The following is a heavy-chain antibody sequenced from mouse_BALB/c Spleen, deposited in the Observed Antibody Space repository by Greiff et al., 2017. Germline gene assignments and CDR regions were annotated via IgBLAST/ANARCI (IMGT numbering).Heavy chain of an antibody. V-gene: IGHV3-2*02. CDR2: ISYSGST. CDR3: ALDSSGPAWFAY. Sequence: EVQLQESGPGLVKPSQSLSLTCTVTGYSITSDYAWNWIRQFPGNKLEWMGYISYSGSTSYNPSLKSRISITRDTSKNQFFLQLNSVTTEDTATYYCALDSSGPAWFAYWGQGTLVTVSA. J-gene: IGHJ3*01. CDR1: GYSITSDYA. D-gene: IGHD3-2*01.